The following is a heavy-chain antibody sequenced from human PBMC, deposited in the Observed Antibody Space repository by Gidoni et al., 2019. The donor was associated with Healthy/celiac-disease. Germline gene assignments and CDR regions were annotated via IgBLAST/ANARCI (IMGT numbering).Heavy chain of an antibody. D-gene: IGHD3-22*01. J-gene: IGHJ3*02. CDR1: LTTARMG. CDR2: IFSNDEK. V-gene: IGHV2-26*01. CDR3: ARIYYYDSSGYRGGAFDI. Sequence: LTTARMGVSWIRQPPGKALEWLAHIFSNDEKSYSTSLKSRLTISKDTSKSQVVLTMTNMDPVDTATYYCARIYYYDSSGYRGGAFDIWGQGTMVTVSS.